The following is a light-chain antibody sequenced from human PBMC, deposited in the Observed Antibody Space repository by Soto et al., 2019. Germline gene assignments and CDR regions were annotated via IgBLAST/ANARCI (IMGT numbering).Light chain of an antibody. J-gene: IGKJ2*03. Sequence: IQMTQSPSSLSASVGDRVTITFRASQDIANFLHWYQHKPGKAPRLLIYAASNLQRGVPSRFSGRGSGTDSTLTINSLEPEDFASYYCHQSLSSPYSFGPGTKVDIK. CDR3: HQSLSSPYS. CDR1: QDIANF. V-gene: IGKV1-39*01. CDR2: AAS.